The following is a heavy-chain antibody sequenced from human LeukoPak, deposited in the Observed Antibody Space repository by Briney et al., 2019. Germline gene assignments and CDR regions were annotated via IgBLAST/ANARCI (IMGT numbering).Heavy chain of an antibody. Sequence: SETLSLTCAVYGGSFSGYYWSWIRQPPGKGLEWIGEINHSGSTNYNPSLESRVTISVDTSKNQFSLKLSSVTAADTAVYYCARVVYDIVLMVYAVAYFDYWGQGTLVTVSS. CDR2: INHSGST. J-gene: IGHJ4*02. CDR3: ARVVYDIVLMVYAVAYFDY. D-gene: IGHD2-8*01. CDR1: GGSFSGYY. V-gene: IGHV4-34*01.